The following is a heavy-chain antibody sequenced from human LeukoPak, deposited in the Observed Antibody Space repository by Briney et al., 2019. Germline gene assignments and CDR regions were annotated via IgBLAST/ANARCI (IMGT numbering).Heavy chain of an antibody. CDR2: ISYDGSNK. CDR1: GFTFSSYG. V-gene: IGHV3-30*03. Sequence: GGSLRLSCAASGFTFSSYGMPWVRQAPGKGLEWVAVISYDGSNKYYADSVKGRFTISRDNSKNTLYLQMNSLRAEDTAVYYCALRLRFLEWQWAHFDYWGQGTLVTVSS. J-gene: IGHJ4*02. CDR3: ALRLRFLEWQWAHFDY. D-gene: IGHD3-3*01.